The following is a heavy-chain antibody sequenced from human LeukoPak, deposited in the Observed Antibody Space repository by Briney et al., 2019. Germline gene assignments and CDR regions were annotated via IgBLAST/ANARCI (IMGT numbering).Heavy chain of an antibody. CDR1: GFTFSSSW. CDR3: ASKAVTYYYDY. D-gene: IGHD4-17*01. V-gene: IGHV3-7*05. Sequence: GGSLRLSCAASGFTFSSSWMTWVRQAPGKGLEWVANINNDGSGTYYVDSVEGRFTISRDNAKNSLFLQMNSLRAEDTAVYYCASKAVTYYYDYWGQGTLVTVSS. CDR2: INNDGSGT. J-gene: IGHJ4*02.